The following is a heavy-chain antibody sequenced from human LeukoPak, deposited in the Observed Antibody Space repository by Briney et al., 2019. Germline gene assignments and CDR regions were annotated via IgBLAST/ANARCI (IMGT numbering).Heavy chain of an antibody. J-gene: IGHJ4*02. CDR3: ARDRYNFDY. V-gene: IGHV3-74*01. CDR1: GFTFSSYW. CDR2: INSDGSTT. Sequence: GGSLRLSCAASGFTFSSYWMQWVRQAPGKGLVWVSRINSDGSTTNYADSVRGRFTISRGNAQNTLYLQMTSLGAEDTAMYYCARDRYNFDYWGQGTLVTVSS. D-gene: IGHD5-18*01.